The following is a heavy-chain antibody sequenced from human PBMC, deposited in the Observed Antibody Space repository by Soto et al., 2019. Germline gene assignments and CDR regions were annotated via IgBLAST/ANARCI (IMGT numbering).Heavy chain of an antibody. Sequence: GESLKISCKGSGYSFTSYWIGWVRQMPGKGLEWMGIIYPGDSDTRYSPSFQGQVTISADKSISTAYLQWSSLKASDTAMYYCARRGLRRQLVPQVGYYYYGMDVWGQGTTVTVSS. J-gene: IGHJ6*02. CDR1: GYSFTSYW. CDR3: ARRGLRRQLVPQVGYYYYGMDV. CDR2: IYPGDSDT. D-gene: IGHD6-6*01. V-gene: IGHV5-51*01.